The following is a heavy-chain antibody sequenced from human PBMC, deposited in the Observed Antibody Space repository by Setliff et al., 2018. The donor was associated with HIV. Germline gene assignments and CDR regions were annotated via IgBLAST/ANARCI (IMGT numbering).Heavy chain of an antibody. D-gene: IGHD3-10*01. V-gene: IGHV3-15*01. Sequence: LRLSCAASGFTFSSAWMSWVRQAPGKGLEWVGCVKSKSDGGTTDYAAPVKGRFTISRDDSKNTLYLQMNSLKTEDTAVYYCTTDFSFARDAFDIWGQGTMVTVSS. CDR1: GFTFSSAW. CDR2: VKSKSDGGTT. J-gene: IGHJ3*02. CDR3: TTDFSFARDAFDI.